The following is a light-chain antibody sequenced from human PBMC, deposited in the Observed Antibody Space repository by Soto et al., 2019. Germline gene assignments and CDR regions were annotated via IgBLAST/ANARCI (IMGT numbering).Light chain of an antibody. Sequence: QSVLTQPASVSASPGRSITISCTGTSRDVGGYNYVSWYQQHPGKAPKPMIYDVSTRPSGVSNRFSGSKSGNTASLTISGLQAEDEADYYCSSYTRSSTLYVFGTGTKVTVL. CDR1: SRDVGGYNY. CDR2: DVS. V-gene: IGLV2-14*01. CDR3: SSYTRSSTLYV. J-gene: IGLJ1*01.